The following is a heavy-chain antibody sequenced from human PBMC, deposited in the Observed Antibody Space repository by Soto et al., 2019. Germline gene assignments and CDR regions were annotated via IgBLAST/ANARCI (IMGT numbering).Heavy chain of an antibody. CDR3: ARDRAYDSSGYYRY. CDR1: GFTFSSYG. CDR2: IWYGGSNK. J-gene: IGHJ4*02. D-gene: IGHD3-22*01. Sequence: PGGSLRLSCAASGFTFSSYGMHWVRQAPGKGLEWVAVIWYGGSNKYYADSVKGRFTTSRDNSKNTLYLQMNSLRAEDTAVYYCARDRAYDSSGYYRYWGQGTLVTVSS. V-gene: IGHV3-33*01.